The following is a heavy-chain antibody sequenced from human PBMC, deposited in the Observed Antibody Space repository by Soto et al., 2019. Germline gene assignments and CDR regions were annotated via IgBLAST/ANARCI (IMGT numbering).Heavy chain of an antibody. CDR1: GFSLRTSGVG. CDR3: AKSGSSGWYGWFDP. Sequence: QITLKESGPTLVKPTQPLTLTCIFSGFSLRTSGVGVGWIRQPPGKALEWLGLIFWNDDKRYSPSLKSRLTITKDTSKNLVVLTMTNMDPVDTATYYCAKSGSSGWYGWFDPWGQGTLVTVSS. D-gene: IGHD6-19*01. CDR2: IFWNDDK. V-gene: IGHV2-5*01. J-gene: IGHJ5*02.